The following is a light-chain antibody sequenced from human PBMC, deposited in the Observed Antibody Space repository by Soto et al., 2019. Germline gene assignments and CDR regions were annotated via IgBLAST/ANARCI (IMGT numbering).Light chain of an antibody. CDR3: QQYYSYPRT. J-gene: IGKJ1*01. Sequence: IVLTQSPATLSVSPGERATLSCRASQAVGSNLAWYQQRPGQAPRLLIYDASTRATGIPHRFSGGGSGTEFTLTISCLQSEDFATYYCQQYYSYPRTFGQGTKVEIK. CDR2: DAS. V-gene: IGKV3-15*01. CDR1: QAVGSN.